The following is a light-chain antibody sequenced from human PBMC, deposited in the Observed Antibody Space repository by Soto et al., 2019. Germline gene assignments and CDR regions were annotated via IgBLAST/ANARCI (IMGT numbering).Light chain of an antibody. CDR3: NSYTSSTTLV. V-gene: IGLV2-14*01. J-gene: IGLJ2*01. CDR1: SSDVGGYNY. CDR2: EVT. Sequence: QSALTQPASVSGSPGQSITISCTGTSSDVGGYNYVSWYQQHPGKAPKLMIYEVTNRPSGVSNRFSGSKSGNTASLTISGLQAEDEAYYYCNSYTSSTTLVFGGGTQLTLL.